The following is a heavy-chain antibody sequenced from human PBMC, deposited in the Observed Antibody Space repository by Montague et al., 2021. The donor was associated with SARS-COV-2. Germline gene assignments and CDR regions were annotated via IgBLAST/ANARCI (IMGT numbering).Heavy chain of an antibody. Sequence: SLRLSCAASGFTFSGYWMHWVRQAPGKELVWVSRIKTDGSIATYADSVRGRFTISRDNAKNTLYLQMNSLRAEDAALYYCARETYCYATSAVEFGGQGTPVTVSS. J-gene: IGHJ4*02. CDR1: GFTFSGYW. CDR3: ARETYCYATSAVEF. D-gene: IGHD2-2*01. CDR2: IKTDGSIA. V-gene: IGHV3-74*03.